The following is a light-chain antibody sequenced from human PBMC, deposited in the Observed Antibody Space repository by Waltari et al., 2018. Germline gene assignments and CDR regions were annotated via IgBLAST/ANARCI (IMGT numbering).Light chain of an antibody. Sequence: DIQMTHSPSTVSASVGDRVTITCRASQSVSRWLAWYQQKPGKAPKLLIHKASSLQSGVPSRFSGSGSGTEFTLTLTSMQPDDFATYYCQHYNSFSALFTFGPGTQVDIK. CDR1: QSVSRW. CDR3: QHYNSFSALFT. V-gene: IGKV1-5*03. CDR2: KAS. J-gene: IGKJ3*01.